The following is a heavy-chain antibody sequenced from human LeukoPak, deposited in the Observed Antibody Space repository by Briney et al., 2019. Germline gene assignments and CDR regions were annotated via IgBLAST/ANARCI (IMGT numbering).Heavy chain of an antibody. J-gene: IGHJ4*02. CDR2: INHSGDT. V-gene: IGHV4-34*01. D-gene: IGHD3-22*01. CDR1: GGSFSGYY. CDR3: AKERGYYYDSSGTDY. Sequence: SETLSLTCAVNGGSFSGYYWTWIRQPPGKGLEWIGEINHSGDTNYNPSLKSRVTISIDASKNQFSLKLASVTAADTAVYYCAKERGYYYDSSGTDYWGQGTLVTVSS.